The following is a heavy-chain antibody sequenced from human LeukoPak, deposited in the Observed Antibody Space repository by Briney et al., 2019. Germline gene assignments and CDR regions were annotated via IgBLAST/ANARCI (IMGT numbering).Heavy chain of an antibody. D-gene: IGHD6-13*01. J-gene: IGHJ3*02. V-gene: IGHV4-39*07. CDR2: IYYSGSS. Sequence: SETLSLTCSVSGGSISSSSSYWGWIRQPPGKGLEWIGSIYYSGSSFDNPALKSRVTISVDTSKNQFSLKLSSVTAADTAVYYCARGQQPPSGAFDIWGQGTMVTVSS. CDR1: GGSISSSSSY. CDR3: ARGQQPPSGAFDI.